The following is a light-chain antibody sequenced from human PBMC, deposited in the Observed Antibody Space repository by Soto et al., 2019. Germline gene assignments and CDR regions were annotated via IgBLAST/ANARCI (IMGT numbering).Light chain of an antibody. CDR2: GAS. Sequence: EIVMTQSPGTLSVSPGEGATLSCRASQSVSTNLAWYQQKPDQAPRLLIYGASTTATGMPARFSGSGSGTEFTLTISSLQSEDFAFYYCQQYYTLPRTFGQGIRVEIK. CDR3: QQYYTLPRT. J-gene: IGKJ1*01. V-gene: IGKV3-15*01. CDR1: QSVSTN.